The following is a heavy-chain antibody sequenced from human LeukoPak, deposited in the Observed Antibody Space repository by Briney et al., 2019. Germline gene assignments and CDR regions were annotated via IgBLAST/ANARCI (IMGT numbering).Heavy chain of an antibody. J-gene: IGHJ6*02. V-gene: IGHV4-59*01. D-gene: IGHD3-3*01. CDR2: IYCSGST. CDR1: GGSISSYY. CDR3: ARDYSYDFWSGYYTGPLSGMDV. Sequence: PSETLSLTCTVSGGSISSYYWSWIRQPPGKGLEWIGYIYCSGSTNYNPSLKSRVTISVDTSKNQFSLKLSSVTAADTAVYYCARDYSYDFWSGYYTGPLSGMDVWGQGTTVTVSS.